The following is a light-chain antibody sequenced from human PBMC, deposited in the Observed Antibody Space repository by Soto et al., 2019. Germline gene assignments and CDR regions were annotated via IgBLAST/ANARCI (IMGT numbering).Light chain of an antibody. V-gene: IGKV3-20*01. CDR3: QQYGSSGT. CDR2: DAS. Sequence: EIVMTQSPATLSVSPGERATLSCRASQSVSSNLAWYQQKPGQAPRLLIYDASNRATGIPDRFSGSGSGTDFTLTISRLEPEDFAVYYWQQYGSSGTFGQGTKVDI. J-gene: IGKJ1*01. CDR1: QSVSSN.